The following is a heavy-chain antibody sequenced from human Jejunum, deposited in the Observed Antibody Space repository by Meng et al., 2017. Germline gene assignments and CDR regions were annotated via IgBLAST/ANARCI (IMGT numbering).Heavy chain of an antibody. CDR2: ISWDSGTI. CDR1: GFSFGDYV. CDR3: AKDTDYCGSDCYTFDY. D-gene: IGHD2-21*02. J-gene: IGHJ4*02. Sequence: GGSLRLSCTASGFSFGDYVMHWVRQAPGKGLEWVSSISWDSGTIAYSDSVKGRFTISRDNAKNSLFLQMNSLKAEDTALYYCAKDTDYCGSDCYTFDYWGQGTLVTVFS. V-gene: IGHV3-9*01.